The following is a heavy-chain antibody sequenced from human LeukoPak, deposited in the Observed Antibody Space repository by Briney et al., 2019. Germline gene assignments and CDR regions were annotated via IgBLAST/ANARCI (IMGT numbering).Heavy chain of an antibody. Sequence: GGSLRLSCAASGFTFSSYEMNWVRQAPGNGLEWVSYISSSGSTIYYADSVKGRFTISRDNAKNSLYLQMNSLRAEDTAVYYCARDRAAAGYDYWGQGTLVTVSS. CDR1: GFTFSSYE. D-gene: IGHD6-13*01. CDR3: ARDRAAAGYDY. J-gene: IGHJ4*02. V-gene: IGHV3-48*03. CDR2: ISSSGSTI.